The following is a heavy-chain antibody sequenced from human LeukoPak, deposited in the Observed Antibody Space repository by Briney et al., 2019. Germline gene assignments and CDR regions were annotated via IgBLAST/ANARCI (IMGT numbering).Heavy chain of an antibody. J-gene: IGHJ3*02. D-gene: IGHD6-13*01. Sequence: ASVKVSCKASGYTFTGYYMHWVRQAPGQGLEWMGWINPNSGGTNYAQKFQGRVTMTRDTSISTAYMELSRLRSDDTAVYYCARSLHLYSSSWFDAFDIWGQGTMVTVSS. CDR3: ARSLHLYSSSWFDAFDI. V-gene: IGHV1-2*02. CDR2: INPNSGGT. CDR1: GYTFTGYY.